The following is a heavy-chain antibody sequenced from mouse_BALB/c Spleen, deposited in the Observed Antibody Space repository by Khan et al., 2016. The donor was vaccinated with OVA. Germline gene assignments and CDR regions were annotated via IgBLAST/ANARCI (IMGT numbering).Heavy chain of an antibody. Sequence: QIQLVQSGPELKKPGETVKISCKASGYTFTNYGMNWVKQAPEKGLKWMGWINTYTGEPTYADDFKGRFAFSLETSANTAYLQINNLKNEDTATYFCARSASYWFFDVWGAGTTVTVSS. CDR1: GYTFTNYG. D-gene: IGHD6-1*01. V-gene: IGHV9-3-1*01. CDR2: INTYTGEP. CDR3: ARSASYWFFDV. J-gene: IGHJ1*01.